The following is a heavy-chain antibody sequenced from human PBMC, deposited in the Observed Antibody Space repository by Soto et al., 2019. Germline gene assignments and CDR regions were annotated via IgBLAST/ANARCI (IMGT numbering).Heavy chain of an antibody. CDR1: GFTFSSFS. D-gene: IGHD3-10*01. CDR3: ARVYYGSGSYGVDY. CDR2: ISSSSSTI. V-gene: IGHV3-48*01. Sequence: GGSLRLSCAASGFTFSSFSMNWVRQAPGKGLEWVSYISSSSSTIYYADSVKGRFTISRDNAQNSLYLHMNTLRAEDTAVYYCARVYYGSGSYGVDYWGQGTLVTVSS. J-gene: IGHJ4*02.